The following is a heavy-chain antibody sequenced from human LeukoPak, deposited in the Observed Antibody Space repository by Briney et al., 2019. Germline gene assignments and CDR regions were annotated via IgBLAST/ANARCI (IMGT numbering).Heavy chain of an antibody. V-gene: IGHV3-74*01. Sequence: GGSLRLSCAASGFTFSSYWMHWVRQASGKGPVWVSRINSDGSSTFYADSVKGRFTISRDNAKKTLYLQMSSLTAEDTAVYYCARDTLGIASDYWGRGTLVTVSS. J-gene: IGHJ4*02. CDR2: INSDGSST. CDR3: ARDTLGIASDY. CDR1: GFTFSSYW. D-gene: IGHD6-13*01.